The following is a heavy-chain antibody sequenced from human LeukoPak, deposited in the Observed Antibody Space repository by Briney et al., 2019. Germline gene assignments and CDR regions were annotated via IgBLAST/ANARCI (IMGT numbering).Heavy chain of an antibody. V-gene: IGHV3-11*04. CDR1: GFTFSNAW. CDR3: ARDRSTVAGLYYYGVDV. D-gene: IGHD6-19*01. J-gene: IGHJ6*02. Sequence: TGGSLRLSCAASGFTFSNAWMSWVRQAPGKGLEWVSYISSSGSTIYYADSVKGRFTISRDNAKNSLYLQMNSLRAEDTAVYYCARDRSTVAGLYYYGVDVWGQGTTVIVSS. CDR2: ISSSGSTI.